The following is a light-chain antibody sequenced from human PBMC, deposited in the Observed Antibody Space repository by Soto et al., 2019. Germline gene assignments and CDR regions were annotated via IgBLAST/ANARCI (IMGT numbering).Light chain of an antibody. CDR2: DVS. V-gene: IGLV2-14*01. J-gene: IGLJ2*01. CDR3: SSYTPSSTVV. CDR1: SSDVGGYNY. Sequence: QSALTQPASVSGSPGQSITISCTGTSSDVGGYNYVSWYQQHPGKAPKLMIYDVSYRPSGVSIRFSGSKSGNTASLTISGLQAEDEADYYCSSYTPSSTVVFGGGTKLTVL.